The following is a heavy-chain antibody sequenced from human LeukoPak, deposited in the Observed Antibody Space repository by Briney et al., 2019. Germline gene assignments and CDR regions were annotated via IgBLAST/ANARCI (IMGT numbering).Heavy chain of an antibody. V-gene: IGHV4-39*01. Sequence: PSETLSLTCTVSGGSISSSSYYWGWIRQPPGKGLEWIGSIYYSGSTYYNPSLKSRVTISVDTSKNQFSLKLSSVTAADTAVYYCARLGNCTNGVCYTGPVGYWGQGTLVTVSS. D-gene: IGHD2-8*01. CDR3: ARLGNCTNGVCYTGPVGY. J-gene: IGHJ4*02. CDR2: IYYSGST. CDR1: GGSISSSSYY.